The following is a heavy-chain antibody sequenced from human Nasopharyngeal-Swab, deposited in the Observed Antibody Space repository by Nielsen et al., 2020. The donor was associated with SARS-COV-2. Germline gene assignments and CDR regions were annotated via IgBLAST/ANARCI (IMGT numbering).Heavy chain of an antibody. J-gene: IGHJ4*02. CDR3: ARRSAGSGTSIGY. D-gene: IGHD3-10*01. CDR1: GYTFTSYD. CDR2: MNANSGNT. Sequence: ASVKVSCKASGYTFTSYDIIWVRQATGQGFEWMGWMNANSGNTGYAQKFQGRVTMTRNTSISTAYMELSSLRSDDTAVYYCARRSAGSGTSIGYWGQGTLVTVS. V-gene: IGHV1-8*01.